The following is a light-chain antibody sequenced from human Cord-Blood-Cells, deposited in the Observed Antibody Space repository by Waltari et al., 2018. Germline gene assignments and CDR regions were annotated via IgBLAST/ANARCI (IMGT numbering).Light chain of an antibody. CDR1: QSISSY. V-gene: IGKV1-39*01. CDR3: QQSYSTPT. CDR2: AAS. Sequence: DIQMTQSPSSLSASVVDRVTITCRASQSISSYLNWYQQKPGKAPKLLIYAASILKSGVPSRFSGSGSGTDFTLTISSLQPEDFATYYCQQSYSTPTFGQGTKLEIK. J-gene: IGKJ2*01.